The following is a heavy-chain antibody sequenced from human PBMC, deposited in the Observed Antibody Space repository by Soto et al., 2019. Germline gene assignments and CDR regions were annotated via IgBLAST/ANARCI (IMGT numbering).Heavy chain of an antibody. D-gene: IGHD3-10*01. J-gene: IGHJ4*02. V-gene: IGHV4-34*01. CDR2: INHSGST. Sequence: QVQLQQWGAGLLKPSETLSLTCAVYGGSFSGYYWSWIRQPPGKGLEWIGEINHSGSTNYNPSLKSRVTLSVDTSKNQFSLKLSSVTAADTAVYYCARPYGSGSSLGYWGQGTLVTVSS. CDR1: GGSFSGYY. CDR3: ARPYGSGSSLGY.